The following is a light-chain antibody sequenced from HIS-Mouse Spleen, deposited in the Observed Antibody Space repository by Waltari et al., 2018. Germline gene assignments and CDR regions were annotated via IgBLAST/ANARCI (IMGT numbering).Light chain of an antibody. CDR3: CSYAGSSTWV. CDR2: EGS. CDR1: SGHVGSDNL. J-gene: IGLJ2*01. Sequence: QPALTQPASVPGPPGQSITIPCHGTSGHVGSDNLVSWYQQHPGHAPKLMIYEGSKRPSGVSNRFSGSKSGNTASLTISGLQAEDEADYYCCSYAGSSTWVFGGGTKLTVL. V-gene: IGLV2-23*01.